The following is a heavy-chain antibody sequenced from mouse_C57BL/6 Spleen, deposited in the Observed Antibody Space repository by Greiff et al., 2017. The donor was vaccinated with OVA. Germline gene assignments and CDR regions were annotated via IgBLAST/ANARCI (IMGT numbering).Heavy chain of an antibody. CDR1: GFTFSSYT. V-gene: IGHV5-9*01. CDR2: ISGGGGNT. CDR3: ARRPIYDGYYFNAMDY. Sequence: EVQGVESGGGLVKPGGSLKLSCAASGFTFSSYTMSWVRQTPEKRLEWVATISGGGGNTYYPDSVKGRFTISRDNAKNTLYLQMSSLRSEDTALYYCARRPIYDGYYFNAMDYWGQGTSVTVSS. D-gene: IGHD2-3*01. J-gene: IGHJ4*01.